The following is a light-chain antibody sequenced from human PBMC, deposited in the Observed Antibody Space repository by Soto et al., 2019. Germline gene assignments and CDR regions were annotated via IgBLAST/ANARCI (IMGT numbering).Light chain of an antibody. V-gene: IGLV2-14*01. CDR1: SSDLGGYNY. J-gene: IGLJ3*02. Sequence: QPASVSGSPGQSITISCTGTSSDLGGYNYVSWYQQHPGKAPKLMIYEVSNRPSGVSNRFSGSKSGNTASLTISGLQAEDEADYYCSSYTSSSSWVFGGGTKLTVL. CDR2: EVS. CDR3: SSYTSSSSWV.